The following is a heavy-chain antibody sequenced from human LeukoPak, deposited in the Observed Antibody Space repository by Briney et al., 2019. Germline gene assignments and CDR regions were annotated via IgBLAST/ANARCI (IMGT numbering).Heavy chain of an antibody. J-gene: IGHJ3*02. CDR1: GFTFSSYG. CDR3: AKDRSLSWFGARDAFDI. V-gene: IGHV3-23*01. Sequence: GGTLRLSCAASGFTFSSYGMSWVRQAPGKGLEWVSAISGSGGSTYYADSVKGRFTISRDNSKNTLYLQMNSLRAEDTAVYYCAKDRSLSWFGARDAFDIWGQGTMVTVSS. D-gene: IGHD3-10*01. CDR2: ISGSGGST.